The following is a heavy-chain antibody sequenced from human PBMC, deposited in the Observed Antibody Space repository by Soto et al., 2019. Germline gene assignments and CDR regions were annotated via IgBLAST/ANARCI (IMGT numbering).Heavy chain of an antibody. CDR3: TTGGLAYGSGTYMTYYYYGMDV. J-gene: IGHJ6*02. CDR2: IKSKNDGGTT. V-gene: IGHV3-15*01. Sequence: PGVSLKLACAACGFRLSNAWLICVRHATGKGLEWVGRIKSKNDGGTTDYAAPVKGRFTISRDDSKNTPYLQINSLKTEDTAVYYCTTGGLAYGSGTYMTYYYYGMDVWGQGTTVTVSS. D-gene: IGHD3-10*01. CDR1: GFRLSNAW.